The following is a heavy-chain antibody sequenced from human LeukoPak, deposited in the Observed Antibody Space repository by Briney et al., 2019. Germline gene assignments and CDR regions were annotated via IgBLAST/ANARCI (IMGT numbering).Heavy chain of an antibody. V-gene: IGHV1-18*01. CDR1: GYTFTSYG. Sequence: ASVKASCKASGYTFTSYGISWVRQAPGQGLEWMGWISAYNGNTNYAQKLQGRVTMTTDTSTSTAYMELRSLRSDDTAVYYCARDRGRITMIKYYFDYWGQGTLVTVSS. CDR2: ISAYNGNT. D-gene: IGHD3-22*01. J-gene: IGHJ4*02. CDR3: ARDRGRITMIKYYFDY.